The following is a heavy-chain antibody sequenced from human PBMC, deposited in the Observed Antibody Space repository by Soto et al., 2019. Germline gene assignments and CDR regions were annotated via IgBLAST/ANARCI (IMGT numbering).Heavy chain of an antibody. Sequence: HPGGSLSLSCAASGFTFSSYAMHWVRQAPGKGLEWVAIISYDESIKYYADSVKGRFTISRDNSKNTVYLQMNNLRAEDTAVYYCARAPRHSSSSHGVWGQGTTVTVSS. J-gene: IGHJ6*02. CDR2: ISYDESIK. D-gene: IGHD6-6*01. CDR3: ARAPRHSSSSHGV. V-gene: IGHV3-30-3*01. CDR1: GFTFSSYA.